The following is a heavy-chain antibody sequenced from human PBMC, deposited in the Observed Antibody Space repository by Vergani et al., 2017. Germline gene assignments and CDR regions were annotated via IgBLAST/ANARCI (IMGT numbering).Heavy chain of an antibody. CDR1: GFTFSNAW. Sequence: EVQLVESGGGLVKPGGSLRLSCAASGFTFSNAWMSWVRQAPGKGLEWVGRIKSKTDGGTTDYAAPVKGRFTISRDDSKNTLYLQMNSLKTEDTAVYYCTAARSSGWYPFWFDPWGQGTLVTVSS. CDR2: IKSKTDGGTT. CDR3: TAARSSGWYPFWFDP. J-gene: IGHJ5*02. V-gene: IGHV3-15*01. D-gene: IGHD6-19*01.